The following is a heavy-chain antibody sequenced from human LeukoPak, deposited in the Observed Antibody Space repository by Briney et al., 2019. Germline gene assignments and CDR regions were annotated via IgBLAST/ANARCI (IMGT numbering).Heavy chain of an antibody. CDR1: GYTFTGYY. Sequence: ASVKVSCKASGYTFTGYYMHWVRQAPGQGLEWMGWINPNSDGTNYAQKFQGRVTMTRDTSISTAYMELSRLRSDDTAVYYCARDMGGSYYASGAFDIWGQGTMVTVSS. CDR3: ARDMGGSYYASGAFDI. D-gene: IGHD1-26*01. V-gene: IGHV1-2*02. CDR2: INPNSDGT. J-gene: IGHJ3*02.